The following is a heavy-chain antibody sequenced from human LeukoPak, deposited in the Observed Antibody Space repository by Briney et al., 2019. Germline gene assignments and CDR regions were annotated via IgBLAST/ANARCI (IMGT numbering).Heavy chain of an antibody. V-gene: IGHV3-53*01. Sequence: GGSLRLSCAASGFTVSSNYMSWVRQAPGKGLEWVSVIYSGGSTYYTDSVKGRFTISRDNSKNTLYLQMNSLRAEDTAVYYCARGSDFWSGYYYDYWGQGTLVTVSS. CDR3: ARGSDFWSGYYYDY. D-gene: IGHD3-3*01. CDR1: GFTVSSNY. J-gene: IGHJ4*02. CDR2: IYSGGST.